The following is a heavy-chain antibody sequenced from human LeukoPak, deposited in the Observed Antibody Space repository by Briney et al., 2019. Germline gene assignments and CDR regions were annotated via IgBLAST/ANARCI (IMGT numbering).Heavy chain of an antibody. CDR2: ISYDGSNK. CDR1: GFTFSSYA. D-gene: IGHD5-18*01. V-gene: IGHV3-30-3*01. Sequence: GGSLRLSCAASGFTFSSYAMHWVRQAPGKGLEWVAVISYDGSNKYYADSVKGRFTISRDNSKNTLYLQMNSLRAEDTAVYYCARDHEGDSYGDWYYYYYMDVWGKGTTVTVSS. J-gene: IGHJ6*03. CDR3: ARDHEGDSYGDWYYYYYMDV.